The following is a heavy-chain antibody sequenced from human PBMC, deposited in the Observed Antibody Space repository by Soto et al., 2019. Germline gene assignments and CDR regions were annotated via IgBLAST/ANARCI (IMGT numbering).Heavy chain of an antibody. CDR2: IIPIFGTA. J-gene: IGHJ4*02. CDR3: TIRGSGDVVVAARLDY. Sequence: QVQLVQSGAEVKKPGSSVKVSCKATGGTFSSSAISWVRQAPGQGLEWMGGIIPIFGTANYAQKYQGSVTITADESTRIAYMGLSSLRSEDTAVYYCTIRGSGDVVVAARLDYWGQGTLVTVSS. CDR1: GGTFSSSA. D-gene: IGHD2-21*02. V-gene: IGHV1-69*12.